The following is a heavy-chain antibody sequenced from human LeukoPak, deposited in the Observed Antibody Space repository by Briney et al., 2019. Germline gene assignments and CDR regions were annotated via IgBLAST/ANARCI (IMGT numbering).Heavy chain of an antibody. V-gene: IGHV3-74*01. Sequence: GGSLRLSCAASGFTFSGYWMHWVRQAPGKGLVWVSRINSDGSSTSYADSVKGRFTISRDNAKNTLYLQMNSLRAEDTAVYYCARESSSWYETIDYWGQGTLVTVSS. D-gene: IGHD6-13*01. CDR1: GFTFSGYW. J-gene: IGHJ4*02. CDR2: INSDGSST. CDR3: ARESSSWYETIDY.